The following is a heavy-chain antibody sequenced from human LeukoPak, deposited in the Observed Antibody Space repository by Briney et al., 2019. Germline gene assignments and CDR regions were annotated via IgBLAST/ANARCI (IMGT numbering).Heavy chain of an antibody. J-gene: IGHJ5*02. CDR2: INPNSGGT. V-gene: IGHV1-2*06. Sequence: VKVSCKGSGYIFTDYYIHWVRQAPGQGLEWMGRINPNSGGTNYAQKFQGRATMTRDTSINTAYMELTRLRSDDTAVYYCARDPWGGDIVVPAAIHDPWGQGTLVIVSS. CDR1: GYIFTDYY. CDR3: ARDPWGGDIVVPAAIHDP. D-gene: IGHD2-2*01.